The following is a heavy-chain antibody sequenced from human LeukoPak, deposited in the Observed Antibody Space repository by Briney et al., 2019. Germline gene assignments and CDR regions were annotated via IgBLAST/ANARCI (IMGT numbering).Heavy chain of an antibody. Sequence: PGGSLRLSCAASGFTFSSYAMTWVRQAPGKGLEWVSVIYSGGSTYYADSVKGRFTISRDNSKNTLYLQMNSLRAEDTAVYYGARDGPPGRYGGNYYFDYWGQGTLVTVSS. J-gene: IGHJ4*02. CDR2: IYSGGST. CDR3: ARDGPPGRYGGNYYFDY. CDR1: GFTFSSYA. D-gene: IGHD4-23*01. V-gene: IGHV3-53*01.